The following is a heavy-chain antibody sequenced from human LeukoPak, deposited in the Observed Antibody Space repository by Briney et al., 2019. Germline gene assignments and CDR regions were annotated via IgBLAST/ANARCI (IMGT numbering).Heavy chain of an antibody. Sequence: ASVKVSCKASGYTFTSYGVSWVRQAPGQGLEWMAWISAYNGNTNYAQNLQGRFTMTTDTSTSTAYMELRSLRSDDTAVYYCARVGDSMVRGVIRNWFDPWGQGTLVTVSS. CDR1: GYTFTSYG. CDR3: ARVGDSMVRGVIRNWFDP. V-gene: IGHV1-18*01. CDR2: ISAYNGNT. J-gene: IGHJ5*02. D-gene: IGHD3-10*01.